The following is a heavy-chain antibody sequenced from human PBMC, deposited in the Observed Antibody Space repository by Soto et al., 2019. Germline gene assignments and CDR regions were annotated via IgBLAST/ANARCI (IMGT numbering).Heavy chain of an antibody. J-gene: IGHJ6*02. V-gene: IGHV1-46*01. Sequence: VASVKVSCKASGYTFTSYYMHWVRQAPGQGLEWMGIINPSGGSTSYAQKFQGRVTMTRDTSTSTVYMELSSLRSEDTAVYYCARRSSIAARPSYGMDVWGQGTTVTVSS. CDR2: INPSGGST. D-gene: IGHD6-6*01. CDR3: ARRSSIAARPSYGMDV. CDR1: GYTFTSYY.